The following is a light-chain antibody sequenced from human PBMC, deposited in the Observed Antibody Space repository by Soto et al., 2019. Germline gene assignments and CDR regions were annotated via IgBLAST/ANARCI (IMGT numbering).Light chain of an antibody. CDR1: SSNIGSKT. Sequence: QSVLIQPPSASGTPGQRVTISCSGSSSNIGSKTVNWFQHLPGTAPRLLIYSDNQRPSGVPDRFSGSKPGTSASLAISGLQSDDEADFYCATWDDSLEAWVFGGGTKPTVL. CDR2: SDN. J-gene: IGLJ3*02. V-gene: IGLV1-44*01. CDR3: ATWDDSLEAWV.